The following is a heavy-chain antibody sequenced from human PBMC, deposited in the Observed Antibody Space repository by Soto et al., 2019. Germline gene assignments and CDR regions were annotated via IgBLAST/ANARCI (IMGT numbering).Heavy chain of an antibody. CDR2: ISAYNGNT. CDR3: AREGSSGWTWDYYYYYGMDV. V-gene: IGHV1-18*01. Sequence: QVQLVQSGAEVKKPGASVKVSCKASGYTFTSYGISWVRQAPGQGLEWMGWISAYNGNTNYAQKLQGRVTMTTDTSTSTAYMELRSLRSDDTAVYYCAREGSSGWTWDYYYYYGMDVWGQGTTVTVSS. J-gene: IGHJ6*02. CDR1: GYTFTSYG. D-gene: IGHD6-19*01.